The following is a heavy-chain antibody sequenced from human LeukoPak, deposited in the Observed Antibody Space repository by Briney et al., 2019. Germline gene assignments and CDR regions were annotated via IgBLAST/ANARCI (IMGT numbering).Heavy chain of an antibody. Sequence: GGSLRLSCAASGFTFSSYSMNWVRQAPGKGLEWVSYISSSSSYIYYADSVKGRFTISRDNAKNSLYLQMSSLRAEDTAVYYCARADHYYDSSGYYYFDYWGQGTLVTVSS. CDR1: GFTFSSYS. V-gene: IGHV3-21*05. D-gene: IGHD3-22*01. CDR3: ARADHYYDSSGYYYFDY. CDR2: ISSSSSYI. J-gene: IGHJ4*02.